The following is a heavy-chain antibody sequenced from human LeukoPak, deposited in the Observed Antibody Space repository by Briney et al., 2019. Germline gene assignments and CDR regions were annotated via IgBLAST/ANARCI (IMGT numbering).Heavy chain of an antibody. V-gene: IGHV4-59*08. D-gene: IGHD6-13*01. CDR2: IYYSGST. CDR3: ARMYSSSWSWGDAFDI. J-gene: IGHJ3*02. CDR1: GGSISSYY. Sequence: SETLSLTCTVSGGSISSYYWSWIRQPPGKGLEWIGYIYYSGSTNSNPSLKSRVTISVDTSKNQFSLKLSSVTAADTAVYYCARMYSSSWSWGDAFDIWGQGTMVTVSS.